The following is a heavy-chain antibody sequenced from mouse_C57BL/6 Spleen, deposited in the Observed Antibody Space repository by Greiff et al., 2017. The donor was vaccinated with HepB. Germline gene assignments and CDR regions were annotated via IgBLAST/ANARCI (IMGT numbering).Heavy chain of an antibody. V-gene: IGHV1-42*01. CDR3: ARRLSRYYFDY. D-gene: IGHD1-1*02. J-gene: IGHJ2*01. Sequence: VQLQQSGPELVKPGASVKISCKASGYSFTGYYMNWVKQSPEKSLEWIGEINPSTGGTTYNQKFKAKATLTVDKSSSTAYMQLKSLTSEDSAVYYCARRLSRYYFDYWGQGTTLTVSS. CDR2: INPSTGGT. CDR1: GYSFTGYY.